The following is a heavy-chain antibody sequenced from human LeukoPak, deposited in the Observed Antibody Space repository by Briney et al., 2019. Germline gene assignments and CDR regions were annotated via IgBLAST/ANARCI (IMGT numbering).Heavy chain of an antibody. J-gene: IGHJ4*02. CDR3: AGGYSIAY. V-gene: IGHV3-74*01. CDR1: GFTFSTYW. Sequence: PGGSLRLSCAASGFTFSTYWMHWVRQAPRKGLVWVSRINSDGSRTTYADSVKGRFTISRDNAKNTLSLQMNSLRAEDTAVYSCAGGYSIAYWGQGTLVTVSS. CDR2: INSDGSRT. D-gene: IGHD5-18*01.